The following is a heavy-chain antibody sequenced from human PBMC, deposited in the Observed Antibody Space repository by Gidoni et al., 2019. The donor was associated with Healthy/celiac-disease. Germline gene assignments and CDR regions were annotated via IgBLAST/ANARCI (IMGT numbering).Heavy chain of an antibody. Sequence: QVQLQESGPGLVKPSQTLSLTCTVAGGSISSGSYYWSWIRQPAGQGLEWIGRIYTSGSTNYNPSLKSRVTISVDTSKNQFSLKLSSVTAADTAVYYCARAGDSSGYYSWYFDYWGQGTLVTVSS. CDR1: GGSISSGSYY. V-gene: IGHV4-61*02. D-gene: IGHD3-22*01. J-gene: IGHJ4*02. CDR2: IYTSGST. CDR3: ARAGDSSGYYSWYFDY.